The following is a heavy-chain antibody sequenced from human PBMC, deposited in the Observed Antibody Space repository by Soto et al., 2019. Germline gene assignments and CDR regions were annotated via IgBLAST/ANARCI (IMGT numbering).Heavy chain of an antibody. Sequence: PGESLKISCKGSGYSFTSYWIGWVRQMPGKGLEWMGIIYPGDSGTRYSPSFQGQVTISADKSISTAYLQWSSLKDSDKAMYYCARSKIFGVATDAFDIWGQGTMVTVSS. D-gene: IGHD3-3*01. CDR3: ARSKIFGVATDAFDI. CDR2: IYPGDSGT. J-gene: IGHJ3*02. V-gene: IGHV5-51*01. CDR1: GYSFTSYW.